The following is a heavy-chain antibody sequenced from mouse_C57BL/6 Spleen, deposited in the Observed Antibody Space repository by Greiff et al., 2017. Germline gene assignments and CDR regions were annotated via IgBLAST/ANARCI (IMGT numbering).Heavy chain of an antibody. CDR3: ARGDDGYYVGPWFAY. Sequence: VQLQQSGAELARPGASVKLSCKASGYTFTSYGISWVKQRTGQGLEWIGEIYPGSGSTNYNEKFKSKATLTVDTSSSTAYMQLSSLTSEDSAVYYCARGDDGYYVGPWFAYWGQGTLVTVSA. J-gene: IGHJ3*01. CDR2: IYPGSGST. CDR1: GYTFTSYG. V-gene: IGHV1-81*01. D-gene: IGHD2-3*01.